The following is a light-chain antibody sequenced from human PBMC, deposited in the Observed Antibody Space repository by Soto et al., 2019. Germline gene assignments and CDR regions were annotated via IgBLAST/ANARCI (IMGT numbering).Light chain of an antibody. CDR3: QQYDTSPPM. CDR2: GVS. Sequence: EIVLTQSPGTLSLSPGDRATLSCRASQTVNNRYLAWYQHKRGKAPRLLIYGVSSRATGFPDRFSGSGSGTDFTLTISRLEPEDGADYYCQQYDTSPPMFGQGTKVEL. J-gene: IGKJ1*01. CDR1: QTVNNRY. V-gene: IGKV3-20*01.